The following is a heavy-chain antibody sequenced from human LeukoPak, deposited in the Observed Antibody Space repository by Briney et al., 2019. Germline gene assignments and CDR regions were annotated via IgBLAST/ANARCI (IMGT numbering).Heavy chain of an antibody. CDR3: ARRSVGWNYFDY. CDR2: IYYSGST. Sequence: SETLSLTCTVSGGSLSSSSYYWGWIRQPPGKGLEWIGSIYYSGSTYYNPSLKSRVTISVDTSKNQFSLKLSSVTAADTAVYYCARRSVGWNYFDYWGQGTLVTVSS. J-gene: IGHJ4*02. D-gene: IGHD6-19*01. CDR1: GGSLSSSSYY. V-gene: IGHV4-39*01.